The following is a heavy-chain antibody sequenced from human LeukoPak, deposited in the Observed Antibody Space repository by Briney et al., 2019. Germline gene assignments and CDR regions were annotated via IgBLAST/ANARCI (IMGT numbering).Heavy chain of an antibody. D-gene: IGHD3-16*02. CDR2: IYYSGST. J-gene: IGHJ4*02. Sequence: PETLSLTCTVSGGSISSYYWSWIRQPPGEGLEWIGYIYYSGSTNYNPSLKSRVTISVDTSKNKFSLKLSSVTAADTAVYYCARYVWGSYPTFEDYWGQGTLVTVSS. CDR1: GGSISSYY. V-gene: IGHV4-59*01. CDR3: ARYVWGSYPTFEDY.